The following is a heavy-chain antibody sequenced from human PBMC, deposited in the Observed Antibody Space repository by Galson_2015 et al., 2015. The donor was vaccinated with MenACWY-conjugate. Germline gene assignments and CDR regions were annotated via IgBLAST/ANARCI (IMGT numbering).Heavy chain of an antibody. Sequence: SLRLSCAASGFSVSSEYMSWVRQAPGKGLEWVSTISDSGDTTYFADSVRGRFTVSRDNSKNTLYLQINSLRAEDTAVFYCAKGFYRGPVGNAFDIWGQGTMVTVSS. CDR3: AKGFYRGPVGNAFDI. J-gene: IGHJ3*02. V-gene: IGHV3-23*01. CDR2: ISDSGDTT. CDR1: GFSVSSEY. D-gene: IGHD6-13*01.